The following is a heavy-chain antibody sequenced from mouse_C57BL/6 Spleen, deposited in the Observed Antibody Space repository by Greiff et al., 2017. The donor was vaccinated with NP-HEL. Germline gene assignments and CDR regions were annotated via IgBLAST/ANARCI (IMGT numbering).Heavy chain of an antibody. Sequence: QVQLQQPGAELVKPGASVKLSCKASGYIFTSYWMHWVKQRPGRGLEWIGRIEPNSGGTKYNEKFKSKATLTVDKPSSTAYMQLSSLTSEDSAVYYCARGDYYGSKGYWGQGTTLTVSS. CDR3: ARGDYYGSKGY. D-gene: IGHD1-1*01. V-gene: IGHV1-72*01. CDR1: GYIFTSYW. CDR2: IEPNSGGT. J-gene: IGHJ2*01.